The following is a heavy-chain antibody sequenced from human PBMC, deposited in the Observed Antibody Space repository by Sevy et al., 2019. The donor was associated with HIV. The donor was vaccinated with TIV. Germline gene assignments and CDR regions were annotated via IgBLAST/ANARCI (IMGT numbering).Heavy chain of an antibody. CDR1: GFTFSSYA. CDR3: AREDGSRQYFQY. D-gene: IGHD6-13*01. J-gene: IGHJ1*01. V-gene: IGHV3-48*03. CDR2: ISNSGSII. Sequence: GGSLRLSCGASGFTFSSYAMSWVRQAPGKGLEWVSHISNSGSIIYYEDSVKGRFTISRDNAKNSLYLQMNSLRAEDTAVYYCAREDGSRQYFQYWGQGTLVTVSS.